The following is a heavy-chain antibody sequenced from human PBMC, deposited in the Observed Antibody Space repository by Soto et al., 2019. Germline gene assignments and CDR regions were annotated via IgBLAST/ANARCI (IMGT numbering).Heavy chain of an antibody. CDR2: ISGSGGST. Sequence: PGGSLRLSCAASGFTFSSYAMSWVRQAPGKGLEWVSAISGSGGSTYYADSVKGRFTISRDNSKNTLYLQMNSLRAEDTAVYYCARSRHYYDILTGNYYYYGMDVWGQGTTVTVSS. CDR1: GFTFSSYA. CDR3: ARSRHYYDILTGNYYYYGMDV. J-gene: IGHJ6*02. D-gene: IGHD3-9*01. V-gene: IGHV3-23*01.